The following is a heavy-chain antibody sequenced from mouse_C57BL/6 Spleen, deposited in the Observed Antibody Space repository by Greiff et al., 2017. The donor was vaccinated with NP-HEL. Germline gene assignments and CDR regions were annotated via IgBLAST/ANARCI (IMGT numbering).Heavy chain of an antibody. CDR2: ISSGSSTI. CDR1: GFTFSDYG. J-gene: IGHJ3*01. CDR3: ANSYYYGSSWFAY. D-gene: IGHD1-1*01. Sequence: EVQLVESGGGLVKPGGSLKLSCAASGFTFSDYGMHWVRQAPEKGLEWVAYISSGSSTIYYADTVKGRFTISRDNAKNTLLLQMTSLRSEDTAMYYCANSYYYGSSWFAYWGQGTLVTVSA. V-gene: IGHV5-17*01.